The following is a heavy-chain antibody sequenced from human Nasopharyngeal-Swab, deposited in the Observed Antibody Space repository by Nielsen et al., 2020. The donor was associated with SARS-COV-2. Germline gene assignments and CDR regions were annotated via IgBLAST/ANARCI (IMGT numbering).Heavy chain of an antibody. J-gene: IGHJ4*02. CDR1: GFTFSSYG. CDR2: ISYDGTNK. Sequence: GESLKISCAASGFTFSSYGMHWVRQAPGKGLEWVAVISYDGTNKYYADSVKGRFTISRDNSKNTLYLQMNSLRAEDTAVYYCANSGYSSSRAPSLYWGQGTLVTVSS. CDR3: ANSGYSSSRAPSLY. V-gene: IGHV3-30*18. D-gene: IGHD6-13*01.